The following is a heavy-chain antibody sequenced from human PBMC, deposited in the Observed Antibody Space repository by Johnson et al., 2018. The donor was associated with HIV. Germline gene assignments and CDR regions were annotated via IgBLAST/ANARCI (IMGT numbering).Heavy chain of an antibody. V-gene: IGHV3-30-3*01. CDR2: ISYDGSNK. Sequence: QVQLVESGGGVVQPGRSLRLSCAASGFTFSSYAMHWVRQAPGKGLEWVAVISYDGSNKYYADSVKGRFTISRDNSKNTLYLQMNRLRAEDTAVYYCAREGGTFYDSSGSIAFDIWGQGTMVAVSS. CDR3: AREGGTFYDSSGSIAFDI. CDR1: GFTFSSYA. D-gene: IGHD3-22*01. J-gene: IGHJ3*02.